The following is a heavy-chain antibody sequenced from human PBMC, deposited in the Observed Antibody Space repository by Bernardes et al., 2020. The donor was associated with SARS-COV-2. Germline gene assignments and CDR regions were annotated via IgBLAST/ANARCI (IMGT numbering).Heavy chain of an antibody. CDR2: IKRKTDGGTT. V-gene: IGHV3-15*01. CDR1: GFTFSNAW. J-gene: IGHJ4*02. D-gene: IGHD3-16*02. Sequence: GGSLRLSCAASGFTFSNAWMSWFRKAPGKGLEWFGLIKRKTDGGTTDSAAPVKARFTISRDDSKNTLYLQMNSLKIEDTAVYYCTTDRNYDYVWGSYRYSDYWGQGTLVTVSS. CDR3: TTDRNYDYVWGSYRYSDY.